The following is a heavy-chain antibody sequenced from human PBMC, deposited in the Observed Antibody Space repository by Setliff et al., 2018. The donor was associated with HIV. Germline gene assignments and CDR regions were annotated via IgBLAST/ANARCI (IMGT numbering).Heavy chain of an antibody. CDR2: INPSGGST. J-gene: IGHJ5*02. CDR3: ARGRTMSWFDP. Sequence: ASVKVSCKASGYTFSDHYMHWVRQAPGQGLEWMGIINPSGGSTNYAHKFQGRVTMTRDTSTRTVYMELSSLRSEDTAVYYCARGRTMSWFDPWGQGTLLTVSS. CDR1: GYTFSDHY. V-gene: IGHV1-46*01. D-gene: IGHD3-22*01.